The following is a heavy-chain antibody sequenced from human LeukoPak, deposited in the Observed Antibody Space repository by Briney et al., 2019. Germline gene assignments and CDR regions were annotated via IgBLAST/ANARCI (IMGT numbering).Heavy chain of an antibody. J-gene: IGHJ2*01. D-gene: IGHD6-19*01. CDR2: INPNSGGT. CDR3: ARYSSGWYFDL. V-gene: IGHV1-2*02. Sequence: GASVKVSCKTSGYTFTGYYMHWVRQAPGQGLEWMGWINPNSGGTNYAQKFQGRVTMTRDTSISTAYMELTRLRSDDTAGYYCARYSSGWYFDLWSRGTLVTVSS. CDR1: GYTFTGYY.